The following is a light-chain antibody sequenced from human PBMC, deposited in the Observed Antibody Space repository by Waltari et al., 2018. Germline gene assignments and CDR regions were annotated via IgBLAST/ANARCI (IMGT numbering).Light chain of an antibody. J-gene: IGKJ4*01. V-gene: IGKV1-6*02. CDR1: QRIASY. CDR3: LQHDSYPLT. Sequence: IQMTQSPSSLSASVGDTVTITCRASQRIASYVNWFQQKPGKSPTLLIFSSKILQSGVPSRFRGSGSGTDFTLTISGLQPDDFATDFCLQHDSYPLTFGGGTVVEF. CDR2: SSK.